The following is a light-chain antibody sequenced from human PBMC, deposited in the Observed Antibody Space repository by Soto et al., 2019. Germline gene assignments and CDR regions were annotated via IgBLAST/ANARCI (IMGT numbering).Light chain of an antibody. V-gene: IGKV1-12*01. CDR2: GAS. CDR3: QQGNSFPWT. J-gene: IGKJ1*01. Sequence: DIQMTQSPAFVSASVGDRVTVTCRASRGISNWLAWYQQKPGRAPQLLISGASKLQTGVPSRFSGSGSGTEFTLSISSLQPEDFAPYFCQQGNSFPWTFGQGTKVEI. CDR1: RGISNW.